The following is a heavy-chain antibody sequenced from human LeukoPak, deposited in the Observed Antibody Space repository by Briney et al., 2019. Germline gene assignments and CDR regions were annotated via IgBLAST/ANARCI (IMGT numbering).Heavy chain of an antibody. CDR1: GGTFSSYA. D-gene: IGHD4-17*01. CDR2: IIPILGIA. J-gene: IGHJ6*02. Sequence: SVKVSCKASGGTFSSYAISWVRQAPGQGLEWMGRIIPILGIANYAQKFQGRVTITADKSTSTAYMELSSLRSEDTAVYYCARGARSYYYYGMDVWGQGTTVTVSS. V-gene: IGHV1-69*04. CDR3: ARGARSYYYYGMDV.